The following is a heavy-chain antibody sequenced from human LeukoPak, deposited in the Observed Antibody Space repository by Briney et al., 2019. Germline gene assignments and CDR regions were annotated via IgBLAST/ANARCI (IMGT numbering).Heavy chain of an antibody. CDR3: TRVRYDGSGYYSISDY. J-gene: IGHJ4*02. Sequence: GGSLRLSCAASGFTFSTYSMNWVRQAPGKGLEWVSSITRSSIYKYYADSAKGRFTISRDNAKNSLYLNSLRAEDTAVYYCTRVRYDGSGYYSISDYWGQGTLVTVSS. CDR2: ITRSSIYK. D-gene: IGHD3-22*01. V-gene: IGHV3-21*01. CDR1: GFTFSTYS.